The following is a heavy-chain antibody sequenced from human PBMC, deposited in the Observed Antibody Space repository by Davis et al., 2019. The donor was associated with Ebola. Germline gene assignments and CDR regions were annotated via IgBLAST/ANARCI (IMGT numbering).Heavy chain of an antibody. CDR1: GFTVSSNY. CDR2: IYSGGST. J-gene: IGHJ6*02. D-gene: IGHD3-3*01. V-gene: IGHV3-66*01. Sequence: GESLKISCAASGFTVSSNYMSWVRQAPGKGLEWVSVIYSGGSTYYADSVKGRFTISRDNSKNTLYLQMNSLRAEDTAVYYCTSRGAGGYDFWSGYYVYGMDVWGQGTTVTVS. CDR3: TSRGAGGYDFWSGYYVYGMDV.